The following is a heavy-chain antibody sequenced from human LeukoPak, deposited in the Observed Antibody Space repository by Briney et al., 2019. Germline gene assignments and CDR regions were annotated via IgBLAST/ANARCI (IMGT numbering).Heavy chain of an antibody. D-gene: IGHD5-24*01. CDR1: GFIFSSYS. Sequence: GGSLRLSCTASGFIFSSYSMNWVRQAPGKGLEWLAYITRNSGTVYYAGSVKGRVTISRDNAKNSLYLQMNSLRAEDTAIYYCTRVGYIDEGIDYWGQGTLVTVSS. CDR3: TRVGYIDEGIDY. CDR2: ITRNSGTV. J-gene: IGHJ4*02. V-gene: IGHV3-48*04.